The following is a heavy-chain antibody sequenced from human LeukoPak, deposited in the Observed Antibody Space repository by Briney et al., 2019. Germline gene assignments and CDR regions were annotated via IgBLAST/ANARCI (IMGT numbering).Heavy chain of an antibody. J-gene: IGHJ1*01. D-gene: IGHD2-15*01. Sequence: ASVKVSCKASGYTFTSYYMHWVRQAPGQGLEWMGIINPSGGSTSYAQKFQGRVTMTRDTSTSTVYMELSSLRSEDTAVYYCARVAYCSGGSCYEYFQHWGQGTLVTVSS. CDR2: INPSGGST. CDR3: ARVAYCSGGSCYEYFQH. CDR1: GYTFTSYY. V-gene: IGHV1-46*01.